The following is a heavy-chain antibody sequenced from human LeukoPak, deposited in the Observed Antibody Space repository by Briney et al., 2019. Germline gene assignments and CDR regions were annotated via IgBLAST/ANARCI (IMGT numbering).Heavy chain of an antibody. CDR2: ISGSGGST. Sequence: GGSLRLSCAASGFTFSSYPMGWVRQAPGKGLEWVSAISGSGGSTYHADSVKGRFTISRDNSKNTLYLQMNNLRAEDTGVYYCAQAMIVVAYGFQYWGQGTLVTVSS. CDR3: AQAMIVVAYGFQY. D-gene: IGHD3-22*01. CDR1: GFTFSSYP. J-gene: IGHJ1*01. V-gene: IGHV3-23*01.